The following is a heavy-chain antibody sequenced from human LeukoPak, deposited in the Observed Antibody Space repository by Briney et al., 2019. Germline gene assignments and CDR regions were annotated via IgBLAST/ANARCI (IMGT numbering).Heavy chain of an antibody. CDR3: ARDFGGAADY. D-gene: IGHD3-16*01. CDR2: INQNQSEK. J-gene: IGHJ4*02. CDR1: GFTFSNYW. Sequence: GGSLTLSCAASGFTFSNYWMSWVRQAPGRGLEWVANINQNQSEKFYVDSVKGRFSISRDNAKNSLYLQMNSLRAEDTAVYYCARDFGGAADYWGQGTLVTVSS. V-gene: IGHV3-7*01.